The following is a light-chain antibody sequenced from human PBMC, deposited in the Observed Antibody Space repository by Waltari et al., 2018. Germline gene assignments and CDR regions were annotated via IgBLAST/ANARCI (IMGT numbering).Light chain of an antibody. V-gene: IGKV1-5*03. Sequence: DIQMTQSPSTLSASVGDRVTITCRASPSISTLLAWFQQKPGNPPKLLIYKTFNLERGVPSRFSGSGSGTEFTLTITSLQPDDFATYYCQQYSSSSMFSFGQGTKLEIK. CDR1: PSISTL. J-gene: IGKJ2*03. CDR2: KTF. CDR3: QQYSSSSMFS.